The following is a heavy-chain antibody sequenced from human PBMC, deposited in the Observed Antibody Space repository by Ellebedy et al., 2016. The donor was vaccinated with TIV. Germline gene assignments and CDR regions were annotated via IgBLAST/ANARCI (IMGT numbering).Heavy chain of an antibody. CDR2: ISDDGSNK. V-gene: IGHV3-30*18. CDR3: AKIRAQWEPLDY. J-gene: IGHJ4*02. Sequence: GGSLRLXCAASGLTFSSFAIHWVRQAPGKGLEWVAVISDDGSNKYYIDSVKGRFTISRGNSKNTLYLQMNSLRAEDTAVYYCAKIRAQWEPLDYWGQGTLVTVSS. D-gene: IGHD1-26*01. CDR1: GLTFSSFA.